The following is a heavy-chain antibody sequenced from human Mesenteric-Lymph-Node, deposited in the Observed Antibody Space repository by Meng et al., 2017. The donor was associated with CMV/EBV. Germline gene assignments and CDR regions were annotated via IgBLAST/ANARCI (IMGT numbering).Heavy chain of an antibody. CDR3: AIDRMDYDVWSGYRY. J-gene: IGHJ4*02. Sequence: ETLSLTCTVSGGSISSYYWSWIRQPPGKGLEWIGNIYYGGSTYYADSVKGRFTISRDNSKNTLYLQMNSLRAEDTAVYYCAIDRMDYDVWSGYRYWGQGTLVTVSS. V-gene: IGHV3-53*01. D-gene: IGHD3-3*01. CDR2: IYYGGST. CDR1: GGSISSYY.